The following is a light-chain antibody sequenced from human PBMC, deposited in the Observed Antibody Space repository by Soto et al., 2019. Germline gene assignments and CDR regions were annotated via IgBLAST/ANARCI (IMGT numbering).Light chain of an antibody. CDR2: DVS. CDR3: CSYAGSYGV. CDR1: SSDVGGYNS. V-gene: IGLV2-11*01. J-gene: IGLJ1*01. Sequence: QSALTQPRSVSASPGQSVTISCTGTSSDVGGYNSVSWYQQPPGKAPKLMIYDVSKRPSGVPDRFSGSKSGNTASLTISGLQAEDEADYYCCSYAGSYGVFGTGTKVTVL.